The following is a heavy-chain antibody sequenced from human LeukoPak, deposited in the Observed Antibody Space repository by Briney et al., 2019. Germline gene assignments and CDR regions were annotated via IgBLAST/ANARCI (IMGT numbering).Heavy chain of an antibody. D-gene: IGHD2-21*02. Sequence: SETLSLTCSVSGGSIRGSSSNYWGWIRQPPGKGLEWIGGIYYSGSTYYNPSLKSRVTISIDTSKNQFSLKLSSVTAADTAVYYCARTGGDCSSGLCYYAMDVWGQGTTVTVS. V-gene: IGHV4-39*07. CDR3: ARTGGDCSSGLCYYAMDV. J-gene: IGHJ6*02. CDR1: GGSIRGSSSNY. CDR2: IYYSGST.